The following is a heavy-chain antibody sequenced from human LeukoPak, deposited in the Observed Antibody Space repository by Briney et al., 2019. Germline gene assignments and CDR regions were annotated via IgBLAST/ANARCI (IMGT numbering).Heavy chain of an antibody. V-gene: IGHV4-34*01. D-gene: IGHD3-22*01. CDR3: ARVVMRTRNSWFDP. CDR1: GGSFSGYY. J-gene: IGHJ2*01. CDR2: INHSGST. Sequence: SETLSLTCAVYGGSFSGYYWSWIRQPPGKGLEWIGEINHSGSTNYNPSLKSRVTISVDTSKNQFSLKLSSVTAADTAVYYCARVVMRTRNSWFDPWGRGTLVTVSS.